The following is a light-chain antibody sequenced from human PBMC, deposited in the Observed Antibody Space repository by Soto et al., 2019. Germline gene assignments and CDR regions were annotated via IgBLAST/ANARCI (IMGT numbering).Light chain of an antibody. CDR1: NSNIESNT. CDR2: SSN. J-gene: IGLJ2*01. V-gene: IGLV1-44*01. CDR3: AAWDDSLNGHVV. Sequence: QSVLTQPPSASGTPGQRVTISCSGSNSNIESNTVNWYQQLPGTAPKLLIYSSNQRPSGVPDRFSGSKSGTSASLAISGLQSDDEADYYCAAWDDSLNGHVVFGGGTKLTVL.